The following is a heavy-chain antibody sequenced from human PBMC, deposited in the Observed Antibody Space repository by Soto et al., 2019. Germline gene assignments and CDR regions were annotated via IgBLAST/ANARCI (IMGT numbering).Heavy chain of an antibody. CDR1: GYTFTGYY. Sequence: EASVKVSCKASGYTFTGYYMHWVRQAPGQGLEWMGWINPNSGGTNYAQKFQGRVTMTRDTSISTAYMELSRLRSDDTAVYYCARGAEKTGSSSSWSFYYYYGMDVWGQGTSVSVSS. D-gene: IGHD6-13*01. J-gene: IGHJ6*02. V-gene: IGHV1-2*02. CDR3: ARGAEKTGSSSSWSFYYYYGMDV. CDR2: INPNSGGT.